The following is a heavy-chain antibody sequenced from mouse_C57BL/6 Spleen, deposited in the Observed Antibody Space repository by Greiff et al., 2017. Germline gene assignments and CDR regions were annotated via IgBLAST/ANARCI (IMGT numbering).Heavy chain of an antibody. CDR1: GYTFTSYW. J-gene: IGHJ4*01. CDR2: IDPSDSET. D-gene: IGHD1-1*01. Sequence: QVQLQQPGAELVRPGSSVKLSCKASGYTFTSYWMHWVKQRPIQGLEWIGNIDPSDSETHYNQKFKDKATLTVDKSSSTAYMQLSSLTSEDSAVXYCAREKNYYGSSDYAMDYWGQGTSVTVSS. CDR3: AREKNYYGSSDYAMDY. V-gene: IGHV1-52*01.